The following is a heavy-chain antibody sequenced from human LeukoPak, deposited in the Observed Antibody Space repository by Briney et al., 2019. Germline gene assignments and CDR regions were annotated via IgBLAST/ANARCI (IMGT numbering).Heavy chain of an antibody. V-gene: IGHV4-39*07. Sequence: SETLSLTCSVSSGSISSSSYYWGWIRQPPGKGLEWIGSIYYSGSTYYNPSLKSRVTISVDTSKNQFSLKLSSVTAADTAVYYCARTSYSGYALNWFDPWGQGTLVTVSS. D-gene: IGHD5-12*01. CDR1: SGSISSSSYY. CDR3: ARTSYSGYALNWFDP. J-gene: IGHJ5*02. CDR2: IYYSGST.